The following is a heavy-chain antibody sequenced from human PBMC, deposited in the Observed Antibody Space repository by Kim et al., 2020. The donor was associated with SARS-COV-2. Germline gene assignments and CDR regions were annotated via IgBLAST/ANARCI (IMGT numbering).Heavy chain of an antibody. Sequence: GGSLRLSCAASGFTFSNYWMHWVRQAPGKGLVWVSRISSDVSTTNYADSVKGRFTISRDNAKNTLYLQMDSLRAEDTAVYYCVPGYYYTMYVWGQGTTVIVSS. D-gene: IGHD3-22*01. J-gene: IGHJ6*02. CDR1: GFTFSNYW. V-gene: IGHV3-74*01. CDR3: VPGYYYTMYV. CDR2: ISSDVSTT.